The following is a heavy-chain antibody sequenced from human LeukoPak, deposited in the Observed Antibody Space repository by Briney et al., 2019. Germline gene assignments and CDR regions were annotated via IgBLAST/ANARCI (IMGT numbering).Heavy chain of an antibody. V-gene: IGHV3-23*01. Sequence: GGSLRLSCAASEFTFSSYTMTWVRQAPGKGLEWVSAISGSGGSTYYADSVKGRFITSRDNSKNTLYLQMNSLRAEDTAVYYCARDRGFYGAGSYKEYFQHWGQGTVVTVST. CDR1: EFTFSSYT. D-gene: IGHD3-10*01. CDR2: ISGSGGST. CDR3: ARDRGFYGAGSYKEYFQH. J-gene: IGHJ1*01.